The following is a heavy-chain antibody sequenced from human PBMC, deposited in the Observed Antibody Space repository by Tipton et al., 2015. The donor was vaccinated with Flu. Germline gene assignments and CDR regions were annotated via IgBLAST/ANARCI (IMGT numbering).Heavy chain of an antibody. D-gene: IGHD4-17*01. CDR3: ARDYGDLNWFDP. V-gene: IGHV4-38-2*02. CDR2: IHPSGNT. J-gene: IGHJ5*02. Sequence: LRLSCSVSGDSVVSDYYWGWIRQPPGKGLEWLGNIHPSGNTYYDPSLKSRVTISLDESKNQFSLRLVSMTATDTAIYYCARDYGDLNWFDPWGQGTLVTVSS. CDR1: GDSVVSDYY.